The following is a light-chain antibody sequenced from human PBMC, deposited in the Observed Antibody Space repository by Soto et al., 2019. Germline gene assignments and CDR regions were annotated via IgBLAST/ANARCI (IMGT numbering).Light chain of an antibody. Sequence: EIVLTQSPATLSLSPGERATLSCRASQSVSSYLAWYQQKPGQAPRLLIYDASNRATGIPARFSGSVSGTDCTLTISSLEPEDFAVYYCQQRSNWPITFGQGTRLEIK. CDR2: DAS. J-gene: IGKJ5*01. CDR3: QQRSNWPIT. CDR1: QSVSSY. V-gene: IGKV3-11*01.